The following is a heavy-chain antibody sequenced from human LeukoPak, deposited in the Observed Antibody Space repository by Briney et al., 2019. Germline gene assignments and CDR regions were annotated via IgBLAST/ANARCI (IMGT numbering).Heavy chain of an antibody. D-gene: IGHD3-22*01. Sequence: SVKVSCKASGGTFSSYAISWVRQAPGQGLEWMGGIIPIFGTANYAQKFQGRVTITADESTSTAYMELSSLRSEDTAVYYCAREVRGYYDSSGYSRFFDYWGQGTLVTVSS. CDR2: IIPIFGTA. V-gene: IGHV1-69*13. CDR1: GGTFSSYA. J-gene: IGHJ4*02. CDR3: AREVRGYYDSSGYSRFFDY.